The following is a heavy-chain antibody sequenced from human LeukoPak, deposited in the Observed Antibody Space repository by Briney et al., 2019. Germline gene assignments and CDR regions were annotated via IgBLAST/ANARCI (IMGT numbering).Heavy chain of an antibody. D-gene: IGHD2-15*01. Sequence: SETLSLTCTVSGDSILGYYWSWIRQPPGKGLEWIGYIYYSGSTNYNPSLKSRVTISVDTSKNQFSLKLSSVTAADTAVYYCARGRAESLLLPFDYWGQGTLVTVSS. CDR3: ARGRAESLLLPFDY. J-gene: IGHJ4*02. V-gene: IGHV4-59*12. CDR1: GDSILGYY. CDR2: IYYSGST.